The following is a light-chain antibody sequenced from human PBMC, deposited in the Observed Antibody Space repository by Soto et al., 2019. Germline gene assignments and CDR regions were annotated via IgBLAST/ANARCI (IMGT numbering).Light chain of an antibody. Sequence: EIVMTQSPATLSVSPGERATLSCRASQSVSSNLAWYQQKPGQAPRLLIYGASTRATGIPAGFSGSGSGTEFTLTISSLQSEDFAVYYCRQYNNWRPSLTFGQGTRLEIK. CDR3: RQYNNWRPSLT. CDR2: GAS. CDR1: QSVSSN. V-gene: IGKV3-15*01. J-gene: IGKJ5*01.